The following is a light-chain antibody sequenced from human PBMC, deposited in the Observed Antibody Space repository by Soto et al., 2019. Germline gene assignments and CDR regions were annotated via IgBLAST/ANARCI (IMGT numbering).Light chain of an antibody. Sequence: DIQMTQSPSTLPASVGDTVTVTCRASQSISGWLAWYQQKPGKAPKLLIYDASSLESGVPSRFSGSGSGTESTLTISSLQPDDFATYYCQHYNSSPHTFGQGTKVDIK. J-gene: IGKJ1*01. CDR3: QHYNSSPHT. V-gene: IGKV1-5*01. CDR1: QSISGW. CDR2: DAS.